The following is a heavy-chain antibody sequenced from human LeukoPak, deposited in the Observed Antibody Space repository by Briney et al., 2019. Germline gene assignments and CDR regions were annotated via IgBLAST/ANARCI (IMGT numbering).Heavy chain of an antibody. CDR2: IYPGDSDT. Sequence: GECLKISCKGSGFSFTSYWIAWVRQMPGKGLAWMGIIYPGDSDTRYSPSFQGQVTISADKSISTAYLQWSSLKASDTAMFYCARLGITGATLYYFDYWGQGTLVTVSS. CDR1: GFSFTSYW. D-gene: IGHD1-20*01. V-gene: IGHV5-51*01. J-gene: IGHJ4*02. CDR3: ARLGITGATLYYFDY.